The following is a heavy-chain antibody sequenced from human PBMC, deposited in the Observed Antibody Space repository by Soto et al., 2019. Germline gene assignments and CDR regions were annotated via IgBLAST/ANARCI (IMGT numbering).Heavy chain of an antibody. D-gene: IGHD3-10*01. CDR2: IYYSGST. CDR3: ARQSLVYYGSGSPPFDY. J-gene: IGHJ4*02. Sequence: SETLSLTCTVSGGSISSSSYYWGWIRQPPGKGLEWIGSIYYSGSTYYNPSLKSRVTISVDTSKNQFSLKLSSVTAADTAVYYCARQSLVYYGSGSPPFDYWGQGTLVTVSS. V-gene: IGHV4-39*01. CDR1: GGSISSSSYY.